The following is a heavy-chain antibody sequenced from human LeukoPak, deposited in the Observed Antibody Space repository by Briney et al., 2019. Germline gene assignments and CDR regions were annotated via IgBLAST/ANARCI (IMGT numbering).Heavy chain of an antibody. Sequence: GGALDLSCAASGFPFREYWMHWIRPAPGKGLVWVSRIKGDGSHTIYADSVKGRFTISRDNAKNTLYLQMKSLRVEDTALYYCVRDWDHFDFDSWGQGTLVTVSS. V-gene: IGHV3-74*01. CDR1: GFPFREYW. CDR3: VRDWDHFDFDS. D-gene: IGHD1-26*01. CDR2: IKGDGSHT. J-gene: IGHJ5*01.